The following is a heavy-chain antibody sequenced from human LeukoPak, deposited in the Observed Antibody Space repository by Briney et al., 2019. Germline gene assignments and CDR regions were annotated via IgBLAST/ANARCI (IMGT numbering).Heavy chain of an antibody. J-gene: IGHJ4*02. CDR1: GFTFSSYS. CDR3: ARVAAVATSD. Sequence: GGSLRLSRAASGFTFSSYSMNWVRQAPGKGLEWVSSISSSSSYIYYADSVKGRFTISRDNAKNSLYLQMNSLRAEDTAVYYCARVAAVATSDWGQGTLVTVSS. D-gene: IGHD5-12*01. CDR2: ISSSSSYI. V-gene: IGHV3-21*01.